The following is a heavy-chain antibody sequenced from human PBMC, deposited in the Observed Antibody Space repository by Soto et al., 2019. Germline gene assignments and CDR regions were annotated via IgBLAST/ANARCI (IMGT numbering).Heavy chain of an antibody. D-gene: IGHD2-2*01. CDR3: ARASRLGYCSSSSCYDALDI. J-gene: IGHJ3*02. Sequence: QVQLVQSGAEVKKPGSSVKVSCKASGGTFSSYTISWVRQAPGQGLEWMGRIIPILGLANYAQRFQGRVTIIADKSTSTAYMELSSLRSEDTAVYYCARASRLGYCSSSSCYDALDIWGQGTMVTVSS. CDR1: GGTFSSYT. V-gene: IGHV1-69*02. CDR2: IIPILGLA.